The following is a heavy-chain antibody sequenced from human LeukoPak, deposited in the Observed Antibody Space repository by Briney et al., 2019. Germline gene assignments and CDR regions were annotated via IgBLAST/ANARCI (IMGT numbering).Heavy chain of an antibody. J-gene: IGHJ4*02. CDR1: GGSITSDW. CDR3: AGYGSGSFYKAFDY. CDR2: VYSSGST. V-gene: IGHV4-59*01. D-gene: IGHD3-10*01. Sequence: SETLSLTCSVSGGSITSDWWAWIRQPPGKGLEWIGYVYSSGSTSYDPSLKSRVTLSIDVSKPQFSLKLNSVTAADTAVYYCAGYGSGSFYKAFDYWSQGTLVTVST.